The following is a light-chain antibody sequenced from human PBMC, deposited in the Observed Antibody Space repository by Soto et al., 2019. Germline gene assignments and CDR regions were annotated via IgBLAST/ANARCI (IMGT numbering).Light chain of an antibody. CDR1: SSDVGGYKY. Sequence: QSVLTQPPSASGSPGQSVTISCTGTSSDVGGYKYVSWYQQHPGKAPNLMIFEVNKRPSGVPDRFSGSKSGNTASLTVSGLQPQDEADYYCSSYAGINNLGVFGTGTKLTVL. V-gene: IGLV2-8*01. CDR2: EVN. CDR3: SSYAGINNLGV. J-gene: IGLJ1*01.